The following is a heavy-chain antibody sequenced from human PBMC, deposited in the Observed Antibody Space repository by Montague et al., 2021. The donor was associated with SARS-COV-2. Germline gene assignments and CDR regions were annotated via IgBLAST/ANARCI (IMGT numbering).Heavy chain of an antibody. J-gene: IGHJ3*01. Sequence: SETLSLTCAVYGGSFSDYYWTWIRQPPGKGLELIGEINQGGSTRYNPSLKIRLTISVDTSKNQFSLRLNSVTAADTAVYYCATGGRLWLGRLFRSHAFDFWGQGTMVTVS. D-gene: IGHD3-10*01. V-gene: IGHV4-34*01. CDR2: INQGGST. CDR1: GGSFSDYY. CDR3: ATGGRLWLGRLFRSHAFDF.